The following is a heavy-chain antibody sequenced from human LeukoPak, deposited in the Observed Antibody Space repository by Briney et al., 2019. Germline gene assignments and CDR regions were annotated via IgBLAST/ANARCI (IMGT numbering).Heavy chain of an antibody. V-gene: IGHV4-39*07. CDR3: ARGRGYSSSWYNAFDI. CDR1: GGSISSSSYY. D-gene: IGHD6-13*01. J-gene: IGHJ3*02. Sequence: SETLSLTCTVSGGSISSSSYYWGWIRQPPGKGLEWIGSIYYSGSTYYNPFLKSRVTISVDTSKNQFSLKLSSVTAADTAVYYCARGRGYSSSWYNAFDIWGQGTMVTVSS. CDR2: IYYSGST.